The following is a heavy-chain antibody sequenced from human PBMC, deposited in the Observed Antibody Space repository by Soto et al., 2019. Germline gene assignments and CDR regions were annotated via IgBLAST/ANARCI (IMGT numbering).Heavy chain of an antibody. J-gene: IGHJ6*03. CDR3: ARHHPVDDFWSGYSDYYYYYYMDV. CDR2: IYYSGST. Sequence: SETLSLTCTVSGGSISRYYWSWILQPPWKGLEWIGYIYYSGSTNYNPSLKSRVTISVDTSKNQFSLKLSSVTAADTAVYYCARHHPVDDFWSGYSDYYYYYYMDVWGKGTTVTVSS. V-gene: IGHV4-59*08. CDR1: GGSISRYY. D-gene: IGHD3-3*01.